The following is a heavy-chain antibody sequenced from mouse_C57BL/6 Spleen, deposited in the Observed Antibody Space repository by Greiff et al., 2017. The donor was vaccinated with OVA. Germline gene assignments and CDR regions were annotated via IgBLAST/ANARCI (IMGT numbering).Heavy chain of an antibody. J-gene: IGHJ1*03. V-gene: IGHV2-6-1*01. CDR1: GFSLTSYG. Sequence: QVQLKESGPGLVAPSQSLSITCTVSGFSLTSYGVHWVRQPPGKGLEWLVVIWSDGSTTYNSAIKSRLSISKDNSKSQVFLKMNSLQTDDTAMYYCARHRVTGTGWYYDVWGTGTTVTVSS. D-gene: IGHD4-1*01. CDR3: ARHRVTGTGWYYDV. CDR2: IWSDGST.